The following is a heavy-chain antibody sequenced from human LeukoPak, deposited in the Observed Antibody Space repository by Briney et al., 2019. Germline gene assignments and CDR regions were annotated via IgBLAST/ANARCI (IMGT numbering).Heavy chain of an antibody. D-gene: IGHD6-19*01. J-gene: IGHJ6*03. CDR2: ISAYNGNT. CDR1: GYTFTSYG. V-gene: IGHV1-18*01. Sequence: ASVKVSCKASGYTFTSYGISRVRQAPGQGLEWMGWISAYNGNTNYAQKLQGRVTMTTDTSTSTAYMELRSLRSDDTAVYYCARERYSSGWPAYYYYYMDVWGKGTTVTVSS. CDR3: ARERYSSGWPAYYYYYMDV.